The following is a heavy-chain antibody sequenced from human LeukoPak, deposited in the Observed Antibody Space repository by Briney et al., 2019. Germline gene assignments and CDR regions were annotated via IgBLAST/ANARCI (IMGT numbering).Heavy chain of an antibody. Sequence: GGSLRLSCAASGFTFSSYAMSWVRQAPGKGLEWVSAISGSGGSTYYADSVKGRFTISRDNSKNTLYLQMNSLRAEGTAVYYCATSGADYYGSGNFDYWGQGTLVTVSS. V-gene: IGHV3-23*01. CDR2: ISGSGGST. CDR3: ATSGADYYGSGNFDY. J-gene: IGHJ4*02. CDR1: GFTFSSYA. D-gene: IGHD3-10*01.